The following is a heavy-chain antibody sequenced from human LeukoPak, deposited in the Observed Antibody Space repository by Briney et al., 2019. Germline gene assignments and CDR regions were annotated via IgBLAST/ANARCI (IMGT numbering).Heavy chain of an antibody. J-gene: IGHJ4*02. CDR1: GYTFTSYW. V-gene: IGHV5-51*01. Sequence: GASVKVSCKASGYTFTSYWIGWVRQMPGKGLEWMGIIYPGDSDTGYSPSFQGQVTISADKSISTAYLQWSSLKASDTAMYYCARLDLNYYDSSGYYIFDYWGQGTLVTVSS. D-gene: IGHD3-22*01. CDR2: IYPGDSDT. CDR3: ARLDLNYYDSSGYYIFDY.